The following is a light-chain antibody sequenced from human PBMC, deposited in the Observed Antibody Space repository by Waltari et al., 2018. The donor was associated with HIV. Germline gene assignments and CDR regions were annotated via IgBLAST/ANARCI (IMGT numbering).Light chain of an antibody. J-gene: IGLJ2*01. CDR1: SSDVGGYNY. Sequence: QSALTQPHSASGSPGQSVTITCTGTSSDVGGYNYVSWYQQHPGKAPKVMIYEVSKRPSGVPDRFSGSKSGNTASLTVSGLQAEDEADYYCSSYAGSHNFVVFGGGTKLTVL. CDR3: SSYAGSHNFVV. CDR2: EVS. V-gene: IGLV2-8*01.